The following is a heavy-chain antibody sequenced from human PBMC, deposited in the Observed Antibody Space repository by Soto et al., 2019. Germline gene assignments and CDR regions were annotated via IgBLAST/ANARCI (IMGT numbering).Heavy chain of an antibody. CDR2: IYWDDTK. J-gene: IGHJ1*01. V-gene: IGHV2-5*02. CDR3: AHIRVTMIVGAGYFQH. Sequence: QITLKESGPTLVKPTQPLTLICTFSGFSLSSSGVGVGWIRQPPVKALEWVALIYWDDTKRYSPSLKSGLTITKDTSKDQVVLTMTNMDPVDTATYYCAHIRVTMIVGAGYFQHWGQGTLVTVSS. D-gene: IGHD3-22*01. CDR1: GFSLSSSGVG.